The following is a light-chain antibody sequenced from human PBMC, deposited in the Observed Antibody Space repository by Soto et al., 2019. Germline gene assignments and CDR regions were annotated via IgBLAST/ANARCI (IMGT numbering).Light chain of an antibody. J-gene: IGKJ4*01. Sequence: EIVLTQSPGSLSLSPGERATLSCRASQSVSNNYLAWYQQKPGQAPRLLIYDAVNRATGIPARFSGSGSGTDFTLIIDSLEPEDFAVYYCQQRINWPLTFGGGTRWIS. V-gene: IGKV3D-20*02. CDR1: QSVSNNY. CDR2: DAV. CDR3: QQRINWPLT.